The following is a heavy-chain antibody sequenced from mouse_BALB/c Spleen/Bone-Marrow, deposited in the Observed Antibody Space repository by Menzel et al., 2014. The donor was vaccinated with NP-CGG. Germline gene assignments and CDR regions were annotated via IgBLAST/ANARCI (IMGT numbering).Heavy chain of an antibody. J-gene: IGHJ4*01. CDR3: ARKENWAYAMDY. V-gene: IGHV1S56*01. D-gene: IGHD4-1*01. Sequence: QVQLKESGPELAKPGASVKMSCKASGYTFTSYYIHWVKQRPGQGLEWIGWIYPGDGSTKYNEKFKGKTTLTADKSSSTAYMLLSSLTSEDSAIYFCARKENWAYAMDYWGQATSVTVSS. CDR2: IYPGDGST. CDR1: GYTFTSYY.